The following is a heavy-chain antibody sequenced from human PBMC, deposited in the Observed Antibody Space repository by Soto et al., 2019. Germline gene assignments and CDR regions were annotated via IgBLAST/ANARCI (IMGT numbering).Heavy chain of an antibody. CDR2: IIPIFGTA. Sequence: ASVEVSCKASGGTFSSYAISWVRQAPGQGLEWMGGIIPIFGTANYAQKFQGRVTITADESTSTAYMELSSLRSEDTAVYYCAHGCSGGSCLKGFDYWGQGTLVTVSS. J-gene: IGHJ4*02. D-gene: IGHD2-15*01. CDR3: AHGCSGGSCLKGFDY. V-gene: IGHV1-69*13. CDR1: GGTFSSYA.